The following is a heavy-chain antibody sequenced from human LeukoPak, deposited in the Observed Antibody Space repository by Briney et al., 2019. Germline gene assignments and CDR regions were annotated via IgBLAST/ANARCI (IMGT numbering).Heavy chain of an antibody. D-gene: IGHD3-3*01. Sequence: ASVKVSCKASGGTFSSYAISWVRQAPGHGLEWMGGIIPIFGTANYAQKFQGRVTITEDESTSTAYMELSSLRSEDTAVYYCARDLTIFGVVTGGGFDPWGQGTLVTVSS. CDR2: IIPIFGTA. CDR1: GGTFSSYA. CDR3: ARDLTIFGVVTGGGFDP. J-gene: IGHJ5*02. V-gene: IGHV1-69*13.